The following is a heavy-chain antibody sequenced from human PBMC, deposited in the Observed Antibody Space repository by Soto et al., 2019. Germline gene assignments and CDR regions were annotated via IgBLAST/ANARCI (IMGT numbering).Heavy chain of an antibody. J-gene: IGHJ5*02. CDR2: IIPILGIA. D-gene: IGHD5-12*01. V-gene: IGHV1-69*04. CDR3: ARDHAGYSGYDFNWFDP. CDR1: GGTFSSYT. Sequence: AASVKVSCKASGGTFSSYTISWVRQAPGQGLEWMGRIIPILGIANYAQKFQGRVTITADKSTSTAYMELSSLRSEDTAVYYCARDHAGYSGYDFNWFDPWGQGTLVTVSS.